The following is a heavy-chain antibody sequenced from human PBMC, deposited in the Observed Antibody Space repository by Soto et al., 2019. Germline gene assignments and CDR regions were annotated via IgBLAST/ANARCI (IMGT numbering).Heavy chain of an antibody. CDR3: ARLTAGSSWYFFDY. CDR2: IYYSGST. CDR1: GGSISSYY. D-gene: IGHD6-13*01. Sequence: QVQLQESGPGLVKPSETLSLTCTVSGGSISSYYWSWIRQPPGKGLEWIGYIYYSGSTNYNPSLTRRVALSVDTSTNQCSLNLTSVTAADTAVYYCARLTAGSSWYFFDYWGQGTLVTVSS. J-gene: IGHJ4*02. V-gene: IGHV4-59*08.